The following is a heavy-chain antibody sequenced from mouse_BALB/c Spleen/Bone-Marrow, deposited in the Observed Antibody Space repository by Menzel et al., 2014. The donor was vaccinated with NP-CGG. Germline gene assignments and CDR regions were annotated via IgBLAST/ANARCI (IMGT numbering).Heavy chain of an antibody. J-gene: IGHJ4*01. CDR2: IRNKANGYTT. Sequence: EVKLQESGGGLVQPGSSLRLSCATSGSTFTDYYMNWVRQPPGKALEWLGFIRNKANGYTTEFSASVKGRFTISRDNSQSILFLQMNTLRAEDSAIYYCARYDGYSDNAMDYWGQGTSDTVSS. V-gene: IGHV7-3*02. CDR1: GSTFTDYY. D-gene: IGHD2-3*01. CDR3: ARYDGYSDNAMDY.